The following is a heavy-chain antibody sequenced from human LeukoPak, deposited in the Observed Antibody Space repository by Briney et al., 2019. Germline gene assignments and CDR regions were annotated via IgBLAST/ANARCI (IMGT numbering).Heavy chain of an antibody. J-gene: IGHJ4*02. CDR3: ATMGYSHTPFDY. V-gene: IGHV1-24*01. CDR1: GYTLTELS. Sequence: ASVTVSCKVSGYTLTELSMHWVRRAPGKGLEGVGVFDPEDGETIYAQKFQGRVTITEDTSTDTAYMELSSLRSEDTAVYYCATMGYSHTPFDYWGQGTLVTVSS. D-gene: IGHD3-22*01. CDR2: FDPEDGET.